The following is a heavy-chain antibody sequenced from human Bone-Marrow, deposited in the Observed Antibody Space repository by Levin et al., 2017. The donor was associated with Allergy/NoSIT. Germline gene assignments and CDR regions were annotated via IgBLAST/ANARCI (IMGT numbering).Heavy chain of an antibody. CDR3: ASCKQNAVCYYYGMDV. Sequence: PSETLSLTCAVYGGSFSGYYWSWIRQPPGKGLEWIGEINHSGSTNYNPSLKSRVTISVDTSKNQFSLKLSSVTAADTAVYYCASCKQNAVCYYYGMDVWGQGTTVTVSS. CDR2: INHSGST. D-gene: IGHD1/OR15-1a*01. J-gene: IGHJ6*02. CDR1: GGSFSGYY. V-gene: IGHV4-34*01.